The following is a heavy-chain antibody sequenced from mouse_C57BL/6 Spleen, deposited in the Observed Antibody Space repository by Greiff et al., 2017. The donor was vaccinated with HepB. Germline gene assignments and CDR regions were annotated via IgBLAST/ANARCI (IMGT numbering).Heavy chain of an antibody. CDR3: TGDDGNYGEAWFAY. V-gene: IGHV6-3*01. D-gene: IGHD2-3*01. CDR2: IRLKSDNYAT. Sequence: EVHLVESGGGLVQPGGSMKLSCVASGFTFSNYWMNWVRQSPEKGLEWVAQIRLKSDNYATHYAESVKGRFTISRDDSKSSVYLQMTNLRAEDTGIYYCTGDDGNYGEAWFAYWGQGTLVTVSA. J-gene: IGHJ3*01. CDR1: GFTFSNYW.